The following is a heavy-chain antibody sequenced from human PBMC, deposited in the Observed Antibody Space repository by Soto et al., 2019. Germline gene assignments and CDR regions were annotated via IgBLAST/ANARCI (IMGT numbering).Heavy chain of an antibody. V-gene: IGHV4-39*01. Sequence: QLQLLESGPGLVKASETLSLTCSVSGGSISTSRSYWAWIRQPPGKGLEWLANIFYSGSTFYNPSRASRVSFSVDTPKNEFSLKLRSVTAADTAVYYCARQPTTGDTDLWFDPWGQGTLVTVSS. CDR3: ARQPTTGDTDLWFDP. CDR2: IFYSGST. J-gene: IGHJ5*02. D-gene: IGHD2-21*01. CDR1: GGSISTSRSY.